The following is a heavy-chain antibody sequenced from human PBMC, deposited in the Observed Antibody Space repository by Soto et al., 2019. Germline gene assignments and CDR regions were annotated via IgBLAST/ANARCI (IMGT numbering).Heavy chain of an antibody. CDR1: GGTFSSYA. D-gene: IGHD3-22*01. V-gene: IGHV1-69*01. CDR2: IIPIFGTA. Sequence: QVQLVQSGAEVKKPGSSVKVSCKASGGTFSSYAISWVRQAPGQGLEWMGGIIPIFGTANYAQQFQGRVTITADESTSTAYMELSSLGSEDTAVYYCARSINSYYYDSSGSFDYWGQGTLVTVSS. CDR3: ARSINSYYYDSSGSFDY. J-gene: IGHJ4*02.